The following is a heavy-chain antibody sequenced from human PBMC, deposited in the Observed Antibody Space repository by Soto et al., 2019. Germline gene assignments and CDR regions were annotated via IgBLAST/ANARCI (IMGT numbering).Heavy chain of an antibody. V-gene: IGHV4-34*01. J-gene: IGHJ4*02. CDR3: VRGPYNYNSRYFDY. D-gene: IGHD1-1*01. Sequence: TLSLTCTVSGGSFSGYFWTWIRQPPGKGLEWLAEINHSGITNYNPSVESRVSMSVDTSKNQFSLRLYSVTAADTAVYYCVRGPYNYNSRYFDYWGQGTLVTVS. CDR2: INHSGIT. CDR1: GGSFSGYF.